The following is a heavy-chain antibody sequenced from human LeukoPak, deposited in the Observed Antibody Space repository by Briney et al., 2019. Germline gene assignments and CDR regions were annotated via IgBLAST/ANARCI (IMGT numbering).Heavy chain of an antibody. V-gene: IGHV1-69*04. CDR3: ARGYYDILTGYYDDY. CDR2: IIPILGIA. CDR1: GGTFSSYA. D-gene: IGHD3-9*01. J-gene: IGHJ4*02. Sequence: SVKVSCKASGGTFSSYAISRVRQAPGQGLEWMGRIIPILGIANYAQKFQGRVTITADKSTSTAYMELSSLRAEDTAVYYCARGYYDILTGYYDDYWGQGTLVTVSS.